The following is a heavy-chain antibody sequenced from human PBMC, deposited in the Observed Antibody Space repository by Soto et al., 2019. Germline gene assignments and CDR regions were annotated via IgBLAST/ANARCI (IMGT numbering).Heavy chain of an antibody. CDR2: INHSGST. CDR1: GGSFSGYY. J-gene: IGHJ6*03. D-gene: IGHD3-10*01. CDR3: ARTRYYYGSGSYYTYYYYYYMDV. Sequence: SETLSLTCAVYGGSFSGYYWSWIRQPPGKGLEWIGEINHSGSTNYNPSLKSRVTISVDTSKNQFSLKLSSVTAADTAVYYCARTRYYYGSGSYYTYYYYYYMDVWGKGTTVTVSS. V-gene: IGHV4-34*01.